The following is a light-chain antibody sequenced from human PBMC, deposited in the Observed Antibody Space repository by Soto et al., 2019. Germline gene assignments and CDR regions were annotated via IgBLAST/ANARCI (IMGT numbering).Light chain of an antibody. CDR1: QSVSTN. CDR2: GAS. Sequence: ETVMTQSPATLSVSPGERATLSCGASQSVSTNFAWYQQKPCQVPRLLIYGASTRASDIPARFSGSGSGTELTLTISSRQSEDFAVYYCQQYNEWPLTFGGGTKVEIE. CDR3: QQYNEWPLT. V-gene: IGKV3-15*01. J-gene: IGKJ4*01.